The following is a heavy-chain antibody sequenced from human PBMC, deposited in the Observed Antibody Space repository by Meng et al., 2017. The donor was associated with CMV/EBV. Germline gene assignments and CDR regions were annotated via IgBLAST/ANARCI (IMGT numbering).Heavy chain of an antibody. V-gene: IGHV4-28*01. CDR3: ARLGSSSSWVLGWFDP. Sequence: YSISSRNWWGWSRQPPGKGVEWIGYIYSSGSTYYTPSLKSRVTMSVDTSKNQFSLKLSSVTAVDTAVYYCARLGSSSSWVLGWFDPWGQGTLVTVSS. CDR1: YSISSRNW. J-gene: IGHJ5*02. CDR2: IYSSGST. D-gene: IGHD6-6*01.